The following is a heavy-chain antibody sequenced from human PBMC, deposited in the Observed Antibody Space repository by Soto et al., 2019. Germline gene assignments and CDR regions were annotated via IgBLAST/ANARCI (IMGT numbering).Heavy chain of an antibody. V-gene: IGHV3-30-3*01. CDR2: ISYDGYNA. CDR3: ARDGGFSYGFDYYLDY. J-gene: IGHJ4*02. D-gene: IGHD5-18*01. CDR1: GFSFSTYA. Sequence: QVHLVESGGGMVQPGRSLRLSCAASGFSFSTYAVHWVRQAPGKGLEWVAVISYDGYNAYYAESVKGRFTISKDNSKNTLFLQMDNLRAEDTAVYFCARDGGFSYGFDYYLDYWGQGTLVTVSS.